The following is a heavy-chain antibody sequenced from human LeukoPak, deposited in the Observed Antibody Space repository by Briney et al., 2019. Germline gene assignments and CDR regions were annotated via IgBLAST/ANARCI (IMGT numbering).Heavy chain of an antibody. V-gene: IGHV3-48*03. D-gene: IGHD2-15*01. CDR3: AGSRYPEPQDLNY. J-gene: IGHJ4*02. CDR2: ISSDRNII. CDR1: GFTFNIYE. Sequence: GGSLRLSCAASGFTFNIYEMNWVRQAPGKGLEWISYISSDRNIIYYADSVKGRFTISRDNAKNSLYLQMNSLRAEDTAVYYCAGSRYPEPQDLNYWGQGTLVTVSS.